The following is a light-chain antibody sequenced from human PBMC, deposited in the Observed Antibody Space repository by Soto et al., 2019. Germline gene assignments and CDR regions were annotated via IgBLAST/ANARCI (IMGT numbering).Light chain of an antibody. J-gene: IGLJ2*01. V-gene: IGLV1-40*01. Sequence: QSVLTQPPSVSGAPGQRVTISCTGSSSNIGAGYGVHWYQQLPGTAPKLLIYATNSRASGVPDRFSGSASGTSASLAITGLQAEDEADYYCQSDDSSLSAGRVFGGGTKLTVL. CDR1: SSNIGAGYG. CDR2: ATN. CDR3: QSDDSSLSAGRV.